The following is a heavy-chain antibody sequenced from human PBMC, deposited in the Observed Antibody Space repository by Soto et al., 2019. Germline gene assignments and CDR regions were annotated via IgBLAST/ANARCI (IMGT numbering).Heavy chain of an antibody. CDR3: ACGGWFVFDY. CDR2: MYYTGRT. J-gene: IGHJ4*02. D-gene: IGHD6-19*01. V-gene: IGHV4-39*01. CDR1: GGSMSSYSYY. Sequence: TSXTLSLTCSVSGGSMSSYSYYWCWIRQPPGKGLEWIATMYYTGRTHHNPSLKSRVTVSLDTSKNQFSLKLSSVSAADTAVYYCACGGWFVFDYWGLGTLVTVSS.